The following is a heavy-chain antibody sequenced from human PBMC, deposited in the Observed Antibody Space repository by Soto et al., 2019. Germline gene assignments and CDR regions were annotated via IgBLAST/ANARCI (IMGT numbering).Heavy chain of an antibody. V-gene: IGHV3-30-3*01. CDR1: GFTFSSYA. D-gene: IGHD6-19*01. Sequence: QVQLVESGGGVVQPGRSLRLSCAASGFTFSSYAMHWVRQAPGKGLEWVAVISYDGSNKYYADSVKGRFTISRDNSKNTLYLQMNSLRAEDTAVYYCARVGSVADTGGWFDPWGQGTLVTVSS. CDR3: ARVGSVADTGGWFDP. J-gene: IGHJ5*02. CDR2: ISYDGSNK.